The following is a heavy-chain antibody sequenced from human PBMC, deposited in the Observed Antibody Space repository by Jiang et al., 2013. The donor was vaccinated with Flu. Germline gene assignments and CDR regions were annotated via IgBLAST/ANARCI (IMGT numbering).Heavy chain of an antibody. CDR1: GGSSVLTT. Sequence: LLKPSETLSLTCAVSGGSSVLTTGPGFASPRGGLEWVGEVNLSGFSHYKASLKSRVSMSLDMPKNQFSLKLSSVTAADTAVYYCARGRSIAAYYWGQGTLVTVSS. V-gene: IGHV4-34*01. D-gene: IGHD6-25*01. J-gene: IGHJ4*02. CDR3: ARGRSIAAYY. CDR2: VNLSGFS.